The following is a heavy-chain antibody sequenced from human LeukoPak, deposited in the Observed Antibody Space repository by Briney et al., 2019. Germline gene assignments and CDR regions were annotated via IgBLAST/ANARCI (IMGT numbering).Heavy chain of an antibody. J-gene: IGHJ5*02. V-gene: IGHV4-39*07. D-gene: IGHD4-17*01. CDR3: AREHPNDYGDYGGGFDP. CDR2: IYYSGST. CDR1: GGSISSSSYY. Sequence: PSETLSLTCTVSGGSISSSSYYWGWIRQPPGKGLEWIGSIYYSGSTYYNPSLKSRVTISVDTSKNQFSLKLSSVTAADTAVYYCAREHPNDYGDYGGGFDPWGQGTLVTVSS.